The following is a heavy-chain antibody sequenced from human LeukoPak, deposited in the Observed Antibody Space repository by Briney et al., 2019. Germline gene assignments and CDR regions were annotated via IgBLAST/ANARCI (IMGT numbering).Heavy chain of an antibody. Sequence: GGSLRLSCAASGFTFSTYSMNWVRQAPVKGLEWVSYVSASSSTIYYADSMKGRFTISRDNAKNSLYLQMNSLRAEDTAVYYCARDLGGHYDYVWGSYRGGYFDYWGQGTLVTVSS. CDR2: VSASSSTI. CDR3: ARDLGGHYDYVWGSYRGGYFDY. CDR1: GFTFSTYS. J-gene: IGHJ4*02. V-gene: IGHV3-48*01. D-gene: IGHD3-16*01.